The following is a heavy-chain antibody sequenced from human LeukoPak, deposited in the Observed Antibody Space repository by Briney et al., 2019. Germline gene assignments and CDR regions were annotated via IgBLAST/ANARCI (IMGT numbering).Heavy chain of an antibody. D-gene: IGHD5-18*01. CDR1: EFTVSNNY. V-gene: IGHV3-66*01. J-gene: IGHJ4*02. CDR2: IYSGGNT. CDR3: ASSFFNGYSYGFDY. Sequence: GGSLRLSCAASEFTVSNNYMNWVRQAPGKGLEWVSVIYSGGNTYYADSVKGRFTISRDNSKSTLYLQMISLRAEDSAVYYCASSFFNGYSYGFDYWGQGTLVTVSS.